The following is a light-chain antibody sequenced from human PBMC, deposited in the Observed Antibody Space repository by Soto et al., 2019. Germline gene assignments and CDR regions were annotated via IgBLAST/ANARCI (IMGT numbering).Light chain of an antibody. V-gene: IGKV3-15*01. J-gene: IGKJ5*01. CDR1: QSVSSSY. CDR2: GAS. Sequence: EIVLTQSPGTLSLSPGERATLSCRASQSVSSSYLAWYQQKPGQAPRLLIYGASTRATGIPPRFSGSGSGTEFTLTITSLQSEDIALYYCQQYNNWPPITFGQGTRLEIK. CDR3: QQYNNWPPIT.